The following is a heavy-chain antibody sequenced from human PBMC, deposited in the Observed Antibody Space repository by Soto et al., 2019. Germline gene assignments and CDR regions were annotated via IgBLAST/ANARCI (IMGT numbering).Heavy chain of an antibody. Sequence: EVQLVESGGGLVQPGRSLRLSCAASGFIFDDYAMHWVRQAPGKGLEWVSGISWDSNNIAYADSVKGRFTISRDNAKNSLYLQMNSLGAEDTALFYCARIRYGSGSYQYYFDYWGQGTLVTVSS. V-gene: IGHV3-9*01. CDR3: ARIRYGSGSYQYYFDY. CDR1: GFIFDDYA. J-gene: IGHJ4*02. D-gene: IGHD3-10*01. CDR2: ISWDSNNI.